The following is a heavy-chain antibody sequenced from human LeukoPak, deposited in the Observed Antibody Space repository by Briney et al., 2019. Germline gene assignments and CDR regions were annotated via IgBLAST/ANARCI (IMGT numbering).Heavy chain of an antibody. J-gene: IGHJ3*02. CDR2: INWNGGST. CDR1: GFTFDDYG. CDR3: ARGRATVNAIGI. D-gene: IGHD1-26*01. Sequence: GGSLRLSCAASGFTFDDYGMSWVRQAPAKGLEGVSGINWNGGSTGYADSVKGRFTISRDNAKNSLYLQMNSLRTEDTALYYSARGRATVNAIGIWGQGTMLSVSS. V-gene: IGHV3-20*04.